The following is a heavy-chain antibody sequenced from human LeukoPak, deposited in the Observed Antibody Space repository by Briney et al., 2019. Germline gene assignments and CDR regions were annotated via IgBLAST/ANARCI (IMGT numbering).Heavy chain of an antibody. V-gene: IGHV4-59*08. J-gene: IGHJ4*02. CDR1: GGSISSYY. D-gene: IGHD1-26*01. CDR3: ARSDATHQIDY. Sequence: PSETLSLTCTVSGGSISSYYWSWIRQPPGKGLEWIGYIYYSGSTNYNPSLKSRVTISVDTSKNQFSLKLSSVTAADTAVYYCARSDATHQIDYWGQGTLVTVSS. CDR2: IYYSGST.